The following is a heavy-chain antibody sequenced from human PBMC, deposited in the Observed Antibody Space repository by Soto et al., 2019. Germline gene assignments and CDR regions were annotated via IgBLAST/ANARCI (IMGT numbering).Heavy chain of an antibody. J-gene: IGHJ6*02. Sequence: GSLRLSCAASGFTFSSYCMSWVRQAPGKGLEWVANIKQDGSEKYYVDSVKGRFTISRDNAKNSLYLQMNSLRAENTAVYYCARFYYDSSGYLPSPYYYYYGMDVWGQGTTVTVSS. V-gene: IGHV3-7*04. CDR1: GFTFSSYC. D-gene: IGHD3-22*01. CDR2: IKQDGSEK. CDR3: ARFYYDSSGYLPSPYYYYYGMDV.